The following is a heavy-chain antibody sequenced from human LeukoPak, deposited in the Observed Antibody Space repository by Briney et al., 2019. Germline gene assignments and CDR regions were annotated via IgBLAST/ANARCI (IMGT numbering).Heavy chain of an antibody. V-gene: IGHV3-21*01. CDR2: ITSSNSYI. CDR1: GFTFSTYS. CDR3: AKGGLPFCSSTTCSLDY. Sequence: GGSLRLSCAASGFTFSTYSMNWVRQAPGKGLEWVSSITSSNSYIYYADSVKGRFTISRDNAKNTLYLQMNSLRAEDTAMYYCAKGGLPFCSSTTCSLDYWGQGTLVTVSS. J-gene: IGHJ4*02. D-gene: IGHD2-2*01.